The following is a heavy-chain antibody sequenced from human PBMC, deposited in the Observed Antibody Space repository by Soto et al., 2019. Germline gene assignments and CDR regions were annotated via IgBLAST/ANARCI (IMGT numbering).Heavy chain of an antibody. D-gene: IGHD2-2*01. V-gene: IGHV3-74*01. CDR3: XXDAXGXDXXDY. CDR2: INSDGSRT. CDR1: GFTFSSYW. Sequence: EVQLVESGGGLVQPGGSLRLSCAASGFTFSSYWMHWVRQAPGKGLVWVSRINSDGSRTSYADSVXXXXXXSXXXXXXXXXXXXXXXXXXXXXXXXXXXDAXGXDXXDYWXQGXXVTV. J-gene: IGHJ4*02.